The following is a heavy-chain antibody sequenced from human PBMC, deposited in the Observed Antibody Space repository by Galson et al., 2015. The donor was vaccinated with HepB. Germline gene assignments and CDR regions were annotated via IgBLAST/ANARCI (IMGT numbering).Heavy chain of an antibody. Sequence: TLSLTCTVSGGSISSGGYYWSWIRQHPGKGLEWIGYIYYSGSTYYNPSLKSRVTISVDTSKNQFSLKLSSVTAADTAVYYCARYPLYGATDAFDIWGQGTMVTVSS. CDR1: GGSISSGGYY. D-gene: IGHD4-17*01. CDR3: ARYPLYGATDAFDI. J-gene: IGHJ3*02. CDR2: IYYSGST. V-gene: IGHV4-31*03.